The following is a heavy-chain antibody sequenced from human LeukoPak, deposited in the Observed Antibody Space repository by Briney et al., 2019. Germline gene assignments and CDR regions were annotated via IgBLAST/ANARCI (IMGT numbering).Heavy chain of an antibody. D-gene: IGHD4-17*01. V-gene: IGHV4-34*01. Sequence: SETLSLTCAVYGGSFSGYYWSWIRQPPGKGLEWIGSIYYSGSTYYNPSLKSRVTISVDTSKNQFSLKLSSVTAADTAVYYCARSTTVTTEYFQHWGQGTLVTVSS. CDR1: GGSFSGYY. J-gene: IGHJ1*01. CDR3: ARSTTVTTEYFQH. CDR2: IYYSGST.